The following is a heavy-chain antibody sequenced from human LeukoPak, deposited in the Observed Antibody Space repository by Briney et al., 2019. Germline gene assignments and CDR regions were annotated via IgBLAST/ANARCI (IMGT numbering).Heavy chain of an antibody. CDR3: AVDSSGYSRYDY. CDR1: GFTFSSYG. J-gene: IGHJ4*02. V-gene: IGHV3-33*01. D-gene: IGHD3-22*01. Sequence: GGSLRLSCAASGFTFSSYGMHWVRQAPGKGLEWVAVLWYDGSNKYYADSVKGRFTISRDNSKNTLYLQMNSLRAEDTAVYYCAVDSSGYSRYDYWGQGTLVTVSS. CDR2: LWYDGSNK.